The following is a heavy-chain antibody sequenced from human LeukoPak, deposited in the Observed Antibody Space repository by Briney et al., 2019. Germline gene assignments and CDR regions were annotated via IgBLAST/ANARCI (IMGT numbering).Heavy chain of an antibody. J-gene: IGHJ6*02. CDR2: ISGGGGST. Sequence: GSLRLSCAASGFTFSSYAMSWVRQAPGKGRGWVSAISGGGGSTYYADSVKGRVTISRDKSKNTPYLQMNSLRAEDTAVYYCAKDRVPATAHYYGMDVWGQGTTVTVSS. CDR3: AKDRVPATAHYYGMDV. D-gene: IGHD1-26*01. CDR1: GFTFSSYA. V-gene: IGHV3-23*01.